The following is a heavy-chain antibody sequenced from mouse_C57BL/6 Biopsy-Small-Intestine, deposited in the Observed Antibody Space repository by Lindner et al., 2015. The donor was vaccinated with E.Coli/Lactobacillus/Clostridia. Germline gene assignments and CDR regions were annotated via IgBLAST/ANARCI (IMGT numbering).Heavy chain of an antibody. CDR3: AREEVFTTVVDLDY. CDR2: INPNYGTT. J-gene: IGHJ2*01. V-gene: IGHV1-39*01. Sequence: EVQLQESGPELVKPGASVKISCKASGYSFTDYNMNWVKQSNGKGLEWIGVINPNYGTTTYNQKFKGKATLTVDQSSSTAYMQLNSLTSEDSAVYYCAREEVFTTVVDLDYWGQGTTLTVSS. CDR1: GYSFTDYN. D-gene: IGHD1-1*01.